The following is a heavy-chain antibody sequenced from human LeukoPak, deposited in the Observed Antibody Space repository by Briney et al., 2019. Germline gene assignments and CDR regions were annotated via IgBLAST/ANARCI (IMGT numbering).Heavy chain of an antibody. D-gene: IGHD2-15*01. V-gene: IGHV1-2*02. CDR1: GYSFTDYY. CDR2: INPKNGGT. CDR3: GRDQYCRGGNSCQQSNWFGP. J-gene: IGHJ5*02. Sequence: ASVKVSCKASGYSFTDYYIHWVRQAPGQGLEWMGWINPKNGGTNFAQKFQGRVTMTRDTSISTVYMELSNLRSDDTAVYYCGRDQYCRGGNSCQQSNWFGPWGQGALVTVSS.